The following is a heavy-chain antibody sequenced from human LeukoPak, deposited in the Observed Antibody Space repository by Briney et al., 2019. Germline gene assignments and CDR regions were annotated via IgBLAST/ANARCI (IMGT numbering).Heavy chain of an antibody. Sequence: ASVKVSCKASGYTFTSYDINWVRQAPGQGLEWMGWISAYNGNTNYAQKLQGRVTMTTDTSTSTAYMELRSLRSDDTAVYYCARDIDYYDSSGYYLDAFDIWGQGTMVTVPS. CDR2: ISAYNGNT. J-gene: IGHJ3*02. D-gene: IGHD3-22*01. V-gene: IGHV1-18*01. CDR1: GYTFTSYD. CDR3: ARDIDYYDSSGYYLDAFDI.